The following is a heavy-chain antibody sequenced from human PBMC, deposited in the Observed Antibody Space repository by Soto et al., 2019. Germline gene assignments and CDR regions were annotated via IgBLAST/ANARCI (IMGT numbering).Heavy chain of an antibody. J-gene: IGHJ5*02. CDR2: IYYSGIT. CDR3: ARGLCFGEFSWFDP. D-gene: IGHD3-10*01. CDR1: GGSISTYY. Sequence: QVQLQESCPGVVKPSETLSLTCTVSGGSISTYYWSWIRQPPGKGLEWIGHIYYSGITKYNPSLTSRFNISSDTAKNQFSLKVNSVTTADTSVYYCARGLCFGEFSWFDPCGQGTLVTVSS. V-gene: IGHV4-59*01.